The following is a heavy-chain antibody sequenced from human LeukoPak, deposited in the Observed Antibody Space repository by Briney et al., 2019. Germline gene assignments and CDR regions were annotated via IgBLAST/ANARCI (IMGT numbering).Heavy chain of an antibody. V-gene: IGHV3-21*01. J-gene: IGHJ3*02. CDR1: GFTFSSYA. CDR2: VSSSSSSYI. D-gene: IGHD6-6*01. Sequence: PGGSLRLSCAAPGFTFSSYAMSWVRQAPGKGLEWVSSVSSSSSSYIYYADSVKGRFTISRDNAKNSLYLQMNSLRAEDTAVYYCARAYVEYSSSGPLDHDAFDIWGQGTMVTVSS. CDR3: ARAYVEYSSSGPLDHDAFDI.